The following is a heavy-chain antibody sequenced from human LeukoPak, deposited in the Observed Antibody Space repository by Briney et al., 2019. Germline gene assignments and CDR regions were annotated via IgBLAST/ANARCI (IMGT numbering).Heavy chain of an antibody. Sequence: GASVKVSCKASGYTFTSYDINWVRQATGQGLEWVGWMNPNSGNTGYAQKFQGRVTITRNTSISTAYMELSSLRSEDTAVYYCAKVDYYDSSGYLDYWGQGTLVTVSS. CDR1: GYTFTSYD. CDR3: AKVDYYDSSGYLDY. J-gene: IGHJ4*02. CDR2: MNPNSGNT. D-gene: IGHD3-22*01. V-gene: IGHV1-8*03.